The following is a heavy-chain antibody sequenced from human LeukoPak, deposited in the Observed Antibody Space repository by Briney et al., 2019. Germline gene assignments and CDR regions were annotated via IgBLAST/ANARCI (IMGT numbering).Heavy chain of an antibody. V-gene: IGHV3-73*01. D-gene: IGHD2-2*01. J-gene: IGHJ4*02. CDR3: SSGGYCSSTSCYGEN. CDR2: IRSKANNYAT. Sequence: VGSLRLSSAASGVTFSGSAMHWVRQASGHGLEWVGRIRSKANNYATAYGASVKGKFTISRDDSKNTAYLQMNSLKTEDTGVYYCSSGGYCSSTSCYGENWGQRTLVTVSS. CDR1: GVTFSGSA.